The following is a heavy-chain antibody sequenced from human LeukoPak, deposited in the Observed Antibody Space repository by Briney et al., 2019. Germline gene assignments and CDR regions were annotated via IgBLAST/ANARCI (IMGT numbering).Heavy chain of an antibody. CDR1: GFTFISYW. Sequence: GSLRLSCEASGFTFISYWMSWVRQAPGKGLEWVANIKQDESEKYYVDSVKGRFTISRDNAKNSLYLQMNSLRAEDTAVYYCARWGTYSSSWLGAFDIWGQGTMVTVSS. D-gene: IGHD6-13*01. CDR3: ARWGTYSSSWLGAFDI. J-gene: IGHJ3*02. V-gene: IGHV3-7*05. CDR2: IKQDESEK.